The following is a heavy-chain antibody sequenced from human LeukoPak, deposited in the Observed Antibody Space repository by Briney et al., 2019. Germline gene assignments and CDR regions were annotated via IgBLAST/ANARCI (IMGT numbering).Heavy chain of an antibody. J-gene: IGHJ4*02. D-gene: IGHD6-19*01. CDR1: GFTFDDYA. Sequence: GGSLRLSCAASGFTFDDYAMHWVRQAPGMGLKWVTGTSWNSGTIAYGNSVKGRFTISRDNAKDSLWLQMNSLRAEDMALYYCARDSRPRFDTSGWYSFDYWGQGTLVTVSS. CDR2: TSWNSGTI. V-gene: IGHV3-9*03. CDR3: ARDSRPRFDTSGWYSFDY.